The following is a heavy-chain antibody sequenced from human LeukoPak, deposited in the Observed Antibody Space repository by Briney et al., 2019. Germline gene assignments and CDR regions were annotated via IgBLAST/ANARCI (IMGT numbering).Heavy chain of an antibody. CDR2: ISGSGGST. Sequence: GGSLRLSCAASGFTFSSYAMSWVRQAPGEGLEWVSAISGSGGSTYYADSVKGRFTISRDNSKNTLYLQMNSLRAEDTAVYYCAKTDSSGWYYFDYWGQGTLVTVSS. CDR1: GFTFSSYA. D-gene: IGHD6-19*01. J-gene: IGHJ4*02. V-gene: IGHV3-23*01. CDR3: AKTDSSGWYYFDY.